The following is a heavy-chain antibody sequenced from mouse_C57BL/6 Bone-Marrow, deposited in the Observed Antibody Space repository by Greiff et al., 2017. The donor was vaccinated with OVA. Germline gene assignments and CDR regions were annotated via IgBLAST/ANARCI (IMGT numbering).Heavy chain of an antibody. CDR3: ARTHYYGSSYNGYFDV. CDR1: GYTFTDYN. D-gene: IGHD1-1*01. J-gene: IGHJ1*03. V-gene: IGHV1-18*01. Sequence: EVQLQQSGPELVKPGASVKIPCKASGYTFTDYNMDWVKQSHGKSLEWIGDINPNNGGTIYNQKFKGKATLTVDKSSSTAYMELRSLTSEDTAVYYCARTHYYGSSYNGYFDVWGTGTTVTVSS. CDR2: INPNNGGT.